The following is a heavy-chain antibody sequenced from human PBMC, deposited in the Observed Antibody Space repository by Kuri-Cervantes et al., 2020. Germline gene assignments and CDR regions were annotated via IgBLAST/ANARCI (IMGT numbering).Heavy chain of an antibody. CDR3: ARDDNYYGSGSPSYYMDV. CDR1: GFTFRNYS. CDR2: ISISSAKI. V-gene: IGHV3-48*01. D-gene: IGHD3-10*01. J-gene: IGHJ6*03. Sequence: GGSLRLSCAASGFTFRNYSMSWARQAPGKGLEWISYISISSAKIFYADSVKGRFTISRDNAKNTLELQMNSLRGEDTAVYYCARDDNYYGSGSPSYYMDVWGKGTTVTVSS.